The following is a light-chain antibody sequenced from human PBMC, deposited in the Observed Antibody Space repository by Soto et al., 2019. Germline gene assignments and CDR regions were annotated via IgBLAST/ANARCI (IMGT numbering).Light chain of an antibody. Sequence: DIQMTQSPSSLSASVGDRITITCRASQNIDRTLNWYQQKPGKAPKLLIYAASTLENGVPFRFSGSGSGTQFALTITGLQPEDFATYSCQQSYTTPIFSFGPGTTVGIK. J-gene: IGKJ3*01. V-gene: IGKV1-39*01. CDR3: QQSYTTPIFS. CDR1: QNIDRT. CDR2: AAS.